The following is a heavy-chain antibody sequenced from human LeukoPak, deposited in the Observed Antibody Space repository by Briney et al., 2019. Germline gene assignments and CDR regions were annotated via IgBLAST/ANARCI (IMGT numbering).Heavy chain of an antibody. J-gene: IGHJ4*02. CDR3: ARHALGGSGWYYFDY. CDR2: IDPTDSNT. V-gene: IGHV5-10-1*01. CDR1: GYSFSRYW. Sequence: HGESLRISCKGSGYSFSRYWISWVRQMPGEGLEWMGRIDPTDSNTVYSPSFQGHVTISTDKSINTAYLQWSSLKASDTAMYYCARHALGGSGWYYFDYWGQGAVVTVSS. D-gene: IGHD6-19*01.